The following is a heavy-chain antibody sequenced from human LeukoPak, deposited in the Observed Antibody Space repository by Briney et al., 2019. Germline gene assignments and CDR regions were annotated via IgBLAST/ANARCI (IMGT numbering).Heavy chain of an antibody. D-gene: IGHD3-10*01. Sequence: GGSLRLSCAASGFTFDDYAMHWVRQAPGKGLEWVSGISWNSGSIGYADSAKGRFTISRDNSKNSLYLQMNSLRTEDTALYYCAKDPWGFGDTINYFDYWGQGTLVTVSS. CDR2: ISWNSGSI. V-gene: IGHV3-9*01. CDR1: GFTFDDYA. CDR3: AKDPWGFGDTINYFDY. J-gene: IGHJ4*02.